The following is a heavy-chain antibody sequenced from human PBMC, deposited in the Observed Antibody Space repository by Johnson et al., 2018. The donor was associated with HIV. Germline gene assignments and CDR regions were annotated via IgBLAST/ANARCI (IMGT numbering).Heavy chain of an antibody. J-gene: IGHJ3*02. Sequence: QVQLVESGGGVVQPGTSLRLSCAASGFTFTSFAMHWVRQAPGKGLEWVAVISYDGSNKYYADSVKGRFTISRDNSKNTLYVQLNSLRAEDTAVYCAKDSYSDSQFLDAFDIWGQGTVVTVSS. CDR1: GFTFTSFA. CDR3: AKDSYSDSQFLDAFDI. CDR2: ISYDGSNK. D-gene: IGHD1-26*01. V-gene: IGHV3-30-3*01.